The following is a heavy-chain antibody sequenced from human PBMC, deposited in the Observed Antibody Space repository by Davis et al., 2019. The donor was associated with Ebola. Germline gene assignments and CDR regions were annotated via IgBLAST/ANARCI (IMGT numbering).Heavy chain of an antibody. CDR1: GFTFSSYS. CDR2: ISSSSSYI. J-gene: IGHJ6*02. D-gene: IGHD6-6*01. Sequence: GESLKISCAASGFTFSSYSMNWVRQAPGKGLEWVSSISSSSSYIYYADSVKGRFTISRDNAKNSLYLQMNSLRAEDTAVYYCARSSIAARPGHYYGMDVWGQGTTVTVSS. CDR3: ARSSIAARPGHYYGMDV. V-gene: IGHV3-21*01.